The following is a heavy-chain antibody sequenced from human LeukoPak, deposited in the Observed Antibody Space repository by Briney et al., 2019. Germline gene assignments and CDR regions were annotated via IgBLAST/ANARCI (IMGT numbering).Heavy chain of an antibody. Sequence: GGSLGLSCAASGFTLSSYTMTWVRQAPGKGLEWVSTISTNGGSTYYADSVKGRFTISRDNSKNMLHLQMNSLRAEDTAVYYCAKDFGSGGGFDYWGQGTLVTVSS. J-gene: IGHJ4*02. D-gene: IGHD3-10*01. CDR1: GFTLSSYT. V-gene: IGHV3-23*01. CDR3: AKDFGSGGGFDY. CDR2: ISTNGGST.